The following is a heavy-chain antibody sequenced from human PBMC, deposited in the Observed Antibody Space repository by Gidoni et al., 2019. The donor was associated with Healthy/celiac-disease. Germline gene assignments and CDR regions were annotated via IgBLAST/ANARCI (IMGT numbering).Heavy chain of an antibody. J-gene: IGHJ5*02. V-gene: IGHV1-8*01. CDR3: ARGGHGDYRWRDNWFDP. CDR2: MNPNSGNT. CDR1: GYTFPSYD. D-gene: IGHD4-17*01. Sequence: QVQLVQSGPEVTKPGASVKVSCKASGYTFPSYDINWVRQATGQGLELMGWMNPNSGNTGYAQKFQGRVTMTRNTSISTAYMELSSLRAEDTAVYYCARGGHGDYRWRDNWFDPWGQGTLVTVSS.